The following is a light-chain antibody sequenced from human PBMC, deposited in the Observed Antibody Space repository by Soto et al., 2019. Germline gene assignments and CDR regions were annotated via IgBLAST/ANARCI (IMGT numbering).Light chain of an antibody. CDR2: GAS. CDR3: QQYGSSRWT. CDR1: QSVSSSY. J-gene: IGKJ1*01. Sequence: IVLTQSPGTLSLSPWERATLSCRASQSVSSSYLARYQQKPGQAPRLLIYGASSRATGIPDRFSGSGSGTDFTLTISRLEPEDFAVYYCQQYGSSRWTFGQGTKVDI. V-gene: IGKV3-20*01.